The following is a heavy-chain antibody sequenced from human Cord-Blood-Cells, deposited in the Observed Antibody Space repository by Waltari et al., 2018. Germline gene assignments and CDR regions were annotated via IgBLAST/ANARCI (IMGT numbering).Heavy chain of an antibody. J-gene: IGHJ5*02. V-gene: IGHV4-39*01. CDR2: IYCSGST. CDR3: ASGLGYCSSTSCYTGNWFDP. CDR1: GGSISSSSYY. Sequence: QLQLQESGPGLVKPSETLSLTCTVSGGSISSSSYYWGWIRQPPGKGREWIGSIYCSGSTYYNPSLKSRVTISVDTSKNQFSLKLSSVTAADTAVYYCASGLGYCSSTSCYTGNWFDPWGQGTLVTVSS. D-gene: IGHD2-2*02.